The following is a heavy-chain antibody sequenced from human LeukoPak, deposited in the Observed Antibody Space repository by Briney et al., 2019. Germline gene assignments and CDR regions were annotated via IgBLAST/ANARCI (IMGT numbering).Heavy chain of an antibody. J-gene: IGHJ5*02. CDR3: ARDFYYDSSGYYWFDP. D-gene: IGHD3-22*01. V-gene: IGHV4-59*01. CDR1: GGSISSYY. CDR2: IYYSGSS. Sequence: PSETLSLTCTVSGGSISSYYWSWIRQPPGKGLEWIAYIYYSGSSNYNPSLKSRVTISVDTSKNQCSLKLSSVAAADTAVYYCARDFYYDSSGYYWFDPWGQGTLVTVSS.